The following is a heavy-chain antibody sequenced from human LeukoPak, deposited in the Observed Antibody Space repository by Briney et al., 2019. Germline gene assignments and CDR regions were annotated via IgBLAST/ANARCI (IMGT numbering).Heavy chain of an antibody. D-gene: IGHD3-9*01. Sequence: PSETLSLTCTVSGGSISSYYWSWIRQPPGKGLEWIGYIYYSGSTNYNPSPKSRVTISVDTSKNQFSLKLSSVTAADTAVYYCARDSYYDILTGYYDARWFDPWGQGTLVTVSS. CDR3: ARDSYYDILTGYYDARWFDP. CDR1: GGSISSYY. J-gene: IGHJ5*02. V-gene: IGHV4-59*12. CDR2: IYYSGST.